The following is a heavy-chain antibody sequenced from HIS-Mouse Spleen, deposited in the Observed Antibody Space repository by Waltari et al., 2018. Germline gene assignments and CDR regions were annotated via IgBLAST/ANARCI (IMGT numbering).Heavy chain of an antibody. CDR2: ISYDGSNK. J-gene: IGHJ6*02. V-gene: IGHV3-30-3*01. D-gene: IGHD6-13*01. CDR1: GFTFSSYA. Sequence: QVQLVESGGGVVQPGRSLRLSCAASGFTFSSYAMHWVRQAPGKGRGWVAVISYDGSNKYYADSVKGRFTISRDNSKNTLYLQMNSLRAEDTAVYYCARDAPSSWYYYYYGMDVWGQGTTVTVSS. CDR3: ARDAPSSWYYYYYGMDV.